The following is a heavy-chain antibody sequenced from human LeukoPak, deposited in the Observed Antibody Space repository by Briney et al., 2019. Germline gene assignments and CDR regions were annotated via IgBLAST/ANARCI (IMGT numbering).Heavy chain of an antibody. CDR3: AAEDYDFLTGYYHD. V-gene: IGHV4-34*01. CDR2: TNHSGST. J-gene: IGHJ4*02. CDR1: GGSFSGYH. Sequence: SETLSLTCAVYGGSFSGYHWSWIRQPPGKGLEWIGETNHSGSTNYNPSLKSRVTISVDTSKNQFSLKLSSVTAADTAVYYCAAEDYDFLTGYYHDWGQGTLVTVSS. D-gene: IGHD3-9*01.